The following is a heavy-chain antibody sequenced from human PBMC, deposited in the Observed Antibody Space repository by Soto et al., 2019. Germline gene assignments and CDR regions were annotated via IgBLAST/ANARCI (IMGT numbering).Heavy chain of an antibody. Sequence: GGSLRLSCAASGFTFSSYWMSWVRQAPGKGLEWVANIKQDGSEKYYGDSVKGRFTISRDNAKNSLYLQMNSLRAEDTAVYYCASVVRFLELFFDYWGQGTLVTVSS. V-gene: IGHV3-7*01. CDR3: ASVVRFLELFFDY. J-gene: IGHJ4*02. CDR1: GFTFSSYW. CDR2: IKQDGSEK. D-gene: IGHD3-3*01.